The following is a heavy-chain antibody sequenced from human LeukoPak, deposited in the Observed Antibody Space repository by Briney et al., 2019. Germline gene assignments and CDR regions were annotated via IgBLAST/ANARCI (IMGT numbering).Heavy chain of an antibody. CDR3: AKGQELDDGVFDS. CDR2: IRSNGDTA. J-gene: IGHJ4*02. CDR1: GFTFSRIA. Sequence: PGGSLRLSCAASGFTFSRIAMTWVRQAPGKGLEWVSTIRSNGDTAYNADSVRGLFAISRDHSKHALFLQMNSLRVEDKAIYYCAKGQELDDGVFDSWGQGTLVTVSS. V-gene: IGHV3-23*01. D-gene: IGHD1-1*01.